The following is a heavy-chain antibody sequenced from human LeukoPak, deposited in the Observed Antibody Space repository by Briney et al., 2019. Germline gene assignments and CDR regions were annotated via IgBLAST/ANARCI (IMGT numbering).Heavy chain of an antibody. V-gene: IGHV3-21*01. D-gene: IGHD2-15*01. Sequence: GESLRLSCAASGFTLSGYSMSWVRQAPGKGLEWVASISSSSTYIYHADSVKGRFTISRDNAKNSLYLQMNSLRVEDTAVYYCARGGGIWGQGTMVTVSS. CDR2: ISSSSTYI. J-gene: IGHJ3*02. CDR3: ARGGGI. CDR1: GFTLSGYS.